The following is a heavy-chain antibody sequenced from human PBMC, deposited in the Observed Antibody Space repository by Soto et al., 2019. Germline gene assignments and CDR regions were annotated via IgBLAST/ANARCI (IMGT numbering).Heavy chain of an antibody. CDR3: ARDRIAAPKHGPYFDY. J-gene: IGHJ4*02. CDR1: GFTFSSYG. Sequence: GGSLRLSCAASGFTFSSYGMHWVRQAPGKGLEWVAVIWYDGSNKYYADSVKGRFTISRDNSKNTLYLQMNSLRAEDTAVYYCARDRIAAPKHGPYFDYWGQGTLVTVSS. V-gene: IGHV3-33*01. D-gene: IGHD6-6*01. CDR2: IWYDGSNK.